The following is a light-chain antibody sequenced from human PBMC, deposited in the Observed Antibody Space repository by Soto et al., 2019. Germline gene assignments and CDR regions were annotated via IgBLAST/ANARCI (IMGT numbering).Light chain of an antibody. J-gene: IGKJ1*01. CDR3: RHRLAWTRG. CDR1: QSVTNY. CDR2: DAS. Sequence: EIFVTESPDPMWFSQGERGALTGRASQSVTNYIAWYQQRPGQAPRLLIYDASNRAIGVQARFCGSRSGSDHTRTISHLDPAAFGLYYGRHRLAWTRGIGQGAKVDIK. V-gene: IGKV3-11*01.